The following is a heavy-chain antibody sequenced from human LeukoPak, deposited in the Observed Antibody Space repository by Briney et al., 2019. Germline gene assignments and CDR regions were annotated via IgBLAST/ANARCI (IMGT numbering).Heavy chain of an antibody. V-gene: IGHV3-74*01. CDR2: ISSDGRTT. CDR1: GFTFSTYW. D-gene: IGHD3-16*01. CDR3: ARGERAMLY. J-gene: IGHJ4*02. Sequence: PGGSLRLSCAASGFTFSTYWMHWVRQAPGKGLVWVARISSDGRTTSYADSVKGRFTISRDNAKNTLYLQMSSLGAEDTAVYYCARGERAMLYWGQGTLVTVSS.